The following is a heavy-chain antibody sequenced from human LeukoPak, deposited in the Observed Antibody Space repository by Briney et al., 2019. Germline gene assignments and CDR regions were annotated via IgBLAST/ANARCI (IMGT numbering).Heavy chain of an antibody. J-gene: IGHJ5*02. V-gene: IGHV4-34*01. CDR2: INHSGST. Sequence: PSETLSVTCAVYGGSFSGYYWSWIRQPPGKGLEWIGEINHSGSTNYNPSLKSRVTISVDTSKNQFSLKLSSVTAADTAVYYCARGPGYYGSGSYLWFDPWGQGTLVTVSS. CDR3: ARGPGYYGSGSYLWFDP. D-gene: IGHD3-10*01. CDR1: GGSFSGYY.